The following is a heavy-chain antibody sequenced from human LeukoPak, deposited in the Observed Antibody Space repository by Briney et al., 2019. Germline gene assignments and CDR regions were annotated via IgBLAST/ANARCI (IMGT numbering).Heavy chain of an antibody. V-gene: IGHV3-72*01. J-gene: IGHJ4*02. CDR3: ARGPRWYYYDSSGFVDY. D-gene: IGHD3-22*01. CDR1: GFTFSDHY. Sequence: GGSLRLSCAASGFTFSDHYMDWVRQAPGKGPEWAGRTRNKANSYTTEYAASVKDRFTISRDDSKNSLYLQMNSLKTEDTAVYYCARGPRWYYYDSSGFVDYWGQGTLVTVSS. CDR2: TRNKANSYTT.